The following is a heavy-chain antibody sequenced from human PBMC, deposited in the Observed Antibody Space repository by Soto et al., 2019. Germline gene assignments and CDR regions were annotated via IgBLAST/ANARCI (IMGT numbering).Heavy chain of an antibody. Sequence: SETLSLTCTVSGGSISSYYWSWIRQPPGKGLEWIGYFYYSGSTNYNPSLKSRVTISVDTSKNQFSLKLSSVTAADTAVYYCALYDFWSGYLDYWGQGTLVTVS. CDR3: ALYDFWSGYLDY. CDR2: FYYSGST. V-gene: IGHV4-59*08. CDR1: GGSISSYY. D-gene: IGHD3-3*01. J-gene: IGHJ4*02.